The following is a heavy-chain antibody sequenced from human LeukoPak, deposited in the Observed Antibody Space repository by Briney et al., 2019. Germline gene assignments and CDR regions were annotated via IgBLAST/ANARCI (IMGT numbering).Heavy chain of an antibody. CDR3: ARDGNGYSYGLTYY. J-gene: IGHJ4*02. Sequence: ASVKVSCKASGYTFTGYHMHWVRQAPGQGLEWMGWISAYNGNTNYAQKLQGRVTMTTDTSTSTAYMELRSLRSDDTAVYYCARDGNGYSYGLTYYWGQGTLVTVSS. CDR1: GYTFTGYH. D-gene: IGHD5-18*01. V-gene: IGHV1-18*04. CDR2: ISAYNGNT.